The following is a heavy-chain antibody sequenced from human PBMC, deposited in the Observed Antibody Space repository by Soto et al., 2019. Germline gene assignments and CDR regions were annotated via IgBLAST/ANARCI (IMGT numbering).Heavy chain of an antibody. V-gene: IGHV3-30-3*01. D-gene: IGHD2-2*01. CDR1: GFTFSSYA. Sequence: SLRLSCAASGFTFSSYAMHWVRQAPGKGLEWVAVISYDGSNKYYADSVKGRFTISRDNSKNTLYLQMNSLRAEDTAVYYCAREGKDIVVVPAAPDYGMDVWGQGTTVTVSS. J-gene: IGHJ6*02. CDR3: AREGKDIVVVPAAPDYGMDV. CDR2: ISYDGSNK.